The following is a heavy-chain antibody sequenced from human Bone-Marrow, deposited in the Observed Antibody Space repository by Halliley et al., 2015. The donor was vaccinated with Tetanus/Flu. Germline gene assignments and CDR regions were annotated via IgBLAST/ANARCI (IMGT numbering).Heavy chain of an antibody. Sequence: IGTIYHTGYTFYHPSLKSRVTISVDASKIPLSLRLSSVTVTDTAVYYCARHEPRGRGEDYFDFWGQGTLVTVSS. D-gene: IGHD6-25*01. CDR2: IYHTGYT. V-gene: IGHV4-39*01. CDR3: ARHEPRGRGEDYFDF. J-gene: IGHJ4*02.